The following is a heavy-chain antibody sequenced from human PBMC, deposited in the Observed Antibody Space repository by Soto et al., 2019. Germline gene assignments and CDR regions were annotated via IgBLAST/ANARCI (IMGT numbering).Heavy chain of an antibody. CDR3: AKDRTVAARNFDY. J-gene: IGHJ4*02. V-gene: IGHV3-23*01. D-gene: IGHD6-6*01. CDR1: GFAFSNYA. Sequence: GGSLRLSCAASGFAFSNYAMHWVRQAPGKGLEWDSSISTSIDATYYADSVKGRFTISRDDSKNTLYLQMNSLRAEDSAVYYCAKDRTVAARNFDYWGQGTQVTVSS. CDR2: ISTSIDAT.